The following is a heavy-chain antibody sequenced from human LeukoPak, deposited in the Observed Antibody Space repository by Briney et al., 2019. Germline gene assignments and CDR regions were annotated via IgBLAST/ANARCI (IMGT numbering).Heavy chain of an antibody. CDR2: IYYPGST. CDR3: ARHLNNCGDDCYIFDY. CDR1: GGSISSYY. J-gene: IGHJ4*02. Sequence: SETLSLTCTVSGGSISSYYWSWIRQPPGEGLEWIGYIYYPGSTYYNPSLKSRVILSLDTSKNQFSLRVSSVTAADTAVYYCARHLNNCGDDCYIFDYWGQGTLVTVSS. V-gene: IGHV4-59*08. D-gene: IGHD2-21*01.